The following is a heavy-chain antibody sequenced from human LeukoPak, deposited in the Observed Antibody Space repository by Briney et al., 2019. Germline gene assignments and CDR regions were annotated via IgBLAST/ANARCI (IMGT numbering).Heavy chain of an antibody. CDR2: LIPIFGTA. CDR1: GGTFSSYA. D-gene: IGHD3-10*01. CDR3: ARGITMVRGDPASFDP. J-gene: IGHJ5*02. V-gene: IGHV1-69*13. Sequence: SVKVSCKASGGTFSSYAISWVRQAPGHGLNWMGGLIPIFGTANYAQKFQGRVTITADESTSTAYMELSSLRSEDTAVYYCARGITMVRGDPASFDPWGQGTLVTVSS.